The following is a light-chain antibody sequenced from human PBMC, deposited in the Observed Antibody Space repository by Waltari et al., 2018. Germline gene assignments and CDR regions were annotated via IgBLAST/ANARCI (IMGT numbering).Light chain of an antibody. V-gene: IGLV4-69*01. Sequence: QLVLTQSPSASASLGASVKLTCTLSSGHSTNIIAWLQQQPEKCPLYLMNVNSDGSHNKGVGIPDRLSGSSSGAEHYLTVSSLQSEDEADYYCQTGGHGTCVFGGGTRLTGL. CDR2: VNSDGSH. J-gene: IGLJ2*01. CDR1: SGHSTNI. CDR3: QTGGHGTCV.